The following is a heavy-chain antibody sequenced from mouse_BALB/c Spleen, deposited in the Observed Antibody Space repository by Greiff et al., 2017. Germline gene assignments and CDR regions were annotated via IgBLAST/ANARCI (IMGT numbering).Heavy chain of an antibody. J-gene: IGHJ3*01. CDR2: IYPGSGNT. V-gene: IGHV1-77*01. CDR3: ARLIYYGPLAY. CDR1: GYTFTDYY. D-gene: IGHD2-1*01. Sequence: QVQLQQSGAELARPGASVKLSCKASGYTFTDYYINWVKQRTGQGLEWIGEIYPGSGNTYYNEKFKGKATLTADKSSSTAYMQLSSLTSEDSAVYFCARLIYYGPLAYWGQGTLVTVSA.